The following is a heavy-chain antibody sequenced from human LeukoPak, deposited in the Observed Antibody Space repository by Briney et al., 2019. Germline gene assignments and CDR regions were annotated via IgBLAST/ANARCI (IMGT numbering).Heavy chain of an antibody. V-gene: IGHV6-1*01. CDR3: ARAKGSGNRSNYYYYYYGMDV. CDR2: TYYRSKWYN. Sequence: SQTLSLTCAISGDSVSSNSAAWNWIRQSPSRGLEWLGRTYYRSKWYNDYAVSVKSRITINPDTSKDQVSLQLNSVTPEDTAVYYCARAKGSGNRSNYYYYYYGMDVWGQGTTVTVSS. J-gene: IGHJ6*02. D-gene: IGHD3-10*01. CDR1: GDSVSSNSAA.